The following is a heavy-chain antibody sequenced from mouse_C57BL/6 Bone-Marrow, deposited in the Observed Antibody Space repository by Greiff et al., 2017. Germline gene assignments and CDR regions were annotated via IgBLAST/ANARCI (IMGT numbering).Heavy chain of an antibody. CDR1: GFSLTSYG. CDR2: IWRGGST. CDR3: SSFYDGYYYAMDY. D-gene: IGHD2-3*01. V-gene: IGHV2-5*01. Sequence: VQLQQSGPGLVQPSQSLSITCTVSGFSLTSYGVHWVRQSPGKGLEWLGVIWRGGSTDYNAAFMPRLSITKDNSKSQVFFKMNSLQADDTAIYYCSSFYDGYYYAMDYWGQGTSVTVSS. J-gene: IGHJ4*01.